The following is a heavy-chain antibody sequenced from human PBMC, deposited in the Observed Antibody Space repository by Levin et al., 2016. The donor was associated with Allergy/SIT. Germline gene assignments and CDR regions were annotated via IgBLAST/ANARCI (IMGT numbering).Heavy chain of an antibody. J-gene: IGHJ6*03. D-gene: IGHD3-10*01. CDR2: IFSNDEK. CDR3: ARICYYGSGIYYYYYMDV. V-gene: IGHV2-26*01. Sequence: PGKALEWLAHIFSNDEKSYSTSLKSRLTISKDTSKSQVVLTMTNMDPVDTATYYCARICYYGSGIYYYYYMDVWGKGTTVTVSS.